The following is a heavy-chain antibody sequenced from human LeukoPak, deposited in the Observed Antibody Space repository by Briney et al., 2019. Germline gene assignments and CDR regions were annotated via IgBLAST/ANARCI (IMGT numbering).Heavy chain of an antibody. V-gene: IGHV4-30-2*01. J-gene: IGHJ6*03. CDR3: AREFGPYNTLWDYYYYYMDV. CDR1: GGSISSGGYY. D-gene: IGHD3-10*01. Sequence: SETLSLTCTVSGGSISSGGYYWSWIRQPPGKGLEWIGYIYHSGSTYYNPSLKSRVTISVDRSKNQFSLKLSSVTAADTAVYYCAREFGPYNTLWDYYYYYMDVWGKGTTVTVSS. CDR2: IYHSGST.